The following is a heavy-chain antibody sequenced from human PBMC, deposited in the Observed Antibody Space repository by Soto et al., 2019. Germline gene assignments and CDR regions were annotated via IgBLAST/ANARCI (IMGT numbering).Heavy chain of an antibody. CDR1: GLTFSTYW. CDR3: ARGDFYDTSGPFSDAFDI. V-gene: IGHV3-7*04. Sequence: GSLRLSCAASGLTFSTYWMSWVRQAPGKGLEWVANIKPDGGEKWYVDSVRGRFTISRDNAKNSLFLQMNSLRAEDTAVYYCARGDFYDTSGPFSDAFDIWGQGTMVTVSS. D-gene: IGHD3-22*01. CDR2: IKPDGGEK. J-gene: IGHJ3*02.